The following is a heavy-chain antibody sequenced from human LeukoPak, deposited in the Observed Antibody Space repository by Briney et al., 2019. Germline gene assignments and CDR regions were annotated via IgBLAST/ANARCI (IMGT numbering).Heavy chain of an antibody. CDR3: AKGLYYYGSGSYYFDY. CDR1: GFTFSSYW. D-gene: IGHD3-10*01. V-gene: IGHV3-7*03. Sequence: PGGSLRLSCAASGFTFSSYWMSWVRQAPGKGLEWVANIKQDGSEKYYADSVKGRFTISRDNAKNSLYLQMNSLRAEDTALYYCAKGLYYYGSGSYYFDYWGQGTLVTVSS. J-gene: IGHJ4*02. CDR2: IKQDGSEK.